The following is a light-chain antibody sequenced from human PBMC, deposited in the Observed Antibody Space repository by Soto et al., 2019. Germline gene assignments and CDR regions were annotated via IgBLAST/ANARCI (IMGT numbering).Light chain of an antibody. J-gene: IGLJ1*01. CDR2: EVS. CDR3: CSYAGSSTFYV. V-gene: IGLV2-23*02. Sequence: QSALTQPASVSGSPGQSITISCTGTSSDVGSYNLVSWYQQHPGKAPKLMIYEVSKRPSGVSNRFSGSKSGNTASLTISGRQAEDDAAYYCCSYAGSSTFYVFGAGTKLTVL. CDR1: SSDVGSYNL.